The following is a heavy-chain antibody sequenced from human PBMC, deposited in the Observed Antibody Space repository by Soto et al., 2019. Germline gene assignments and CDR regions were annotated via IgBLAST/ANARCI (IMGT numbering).Heavy chain of an antibody. J-gene: IGHJ6*02. CDR1: GGSFSGYY. V-gene: IGHV4-34*01. CDR3: ARRNTMVRGVLYYYYYYGMDV. D-gene: IGHD3-10*01. Sequence: SETLSLTCAVYGGSFSGYYWSWIRQPPGKGLEWIGEINHSGSTNYNPSLKSRVTISVDTSKNQFSLKLSSVTAADTAVYYCARRNTMVRGVLYYYYYYGMDVWGQGTTVTVSS. CDR2: INHSGST.